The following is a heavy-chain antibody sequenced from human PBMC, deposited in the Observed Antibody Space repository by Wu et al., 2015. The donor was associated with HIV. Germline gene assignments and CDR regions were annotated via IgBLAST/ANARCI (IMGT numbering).Heavy chain of an antibody. D-gene: IGHD4-17*01. CDR2: ISAYNGNT. CDR3: ARDRAVTTLRPHHPNVDY. Sequence: QVQLVQSGAEVKKPGASVKVSCKASGYTFTSYGISWVRQAPGQGLEWMGWISAYNGNTNYAQKLQGRVTMTTDTSTSTAYMELRSLRSDDTAVYYCARDRAVTTLRPHHPNVDYWGQGTLVTVSS. J-gene: IGHJ4*02. V-gene: IGHV1-18*01. CDR1: GYTFTSYG.